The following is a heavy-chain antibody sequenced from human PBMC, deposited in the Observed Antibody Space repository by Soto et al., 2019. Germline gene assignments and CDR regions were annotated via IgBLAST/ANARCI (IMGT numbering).Heavy chain of an antibody. CDR3: ARDGTKIIAVAGKMGPDY. Sequence: SLRLSCAASGFTFSSYSMNWVRQAPGKGLEWVSSISSSSSYIYYADSVKGRFTISRDNAKNSLYLQMNSLRAEDTAVYYCARDGTKIIAVAGKMGPDYWGQGTLVTVSS. CDR2: ISSSSSYI. CDR1: GFTFSSYS. V-gene: IGHV3-21*01. D-gene: IGHD6-19*01. J-gene: IGHJ4*02.